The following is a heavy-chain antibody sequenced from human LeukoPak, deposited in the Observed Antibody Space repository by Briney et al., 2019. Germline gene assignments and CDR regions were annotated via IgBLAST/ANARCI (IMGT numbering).Heavy chain of an antibody. Sequence: GGSLRLSCAATGFTFKDYGMPWVRQPPGKGLEWVCSINWNAGGTDSDPVKRRFTISRDNAKNSLCLQLSSLRPEDTALYYCAKHMRASNTYSFFGFDVWGQGTTVTVSS. V-gene: IGHV3-9*01. D-gene: IGHD2-15*01. CDR2: INWNAGGT. CDR3: AKHMRASNTYSFFGFDV. J-gene: IGHJ6*02. CDR1: GFTFKDYG.